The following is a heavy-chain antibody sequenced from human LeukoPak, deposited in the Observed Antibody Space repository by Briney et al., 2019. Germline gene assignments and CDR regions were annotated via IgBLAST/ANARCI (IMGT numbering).Heavy chain of an antibody. D-gene: IGHD5-12*01. V-gene: IGHV1-2*02. Sequence: ASVKVSCKASGYTFTNHYMHWVRQAPGQGLEWMGWINPNSGGTNYAQKFQGRVTMTRDTSISAAYMELSRLRSDDTAVYYCARDIGDSGYDSVFDYWGQGTLVTVSS. CDR3: ARDIGDSGYDSVFDY. CDR2: INPNSGGT. J-gene: IGHJ4*02. CDR1: GYTFTNHY.